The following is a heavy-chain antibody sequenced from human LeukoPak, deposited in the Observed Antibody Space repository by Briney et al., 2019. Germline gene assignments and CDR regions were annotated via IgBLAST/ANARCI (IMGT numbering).Heavy chain of an antibody. J-gene: IGHJ4*02. V-gene: IGHV4-39*01. D-gene: IGHD6-19*01. CDR1: GGSISSGSYF. CDR3: AGLRFSSGWNFDY. Sequence: SETLSLTCTVSGGSISSGSYFWGWLRQPPGKGLEWIGCIYYTGSTYYSPSLKSRVTISLDTSNNQFSLTLNSVTAADAAVYYCAGLRFSSGWNFDYWGQGTLVTVSS. CDR2: IYYTGST.